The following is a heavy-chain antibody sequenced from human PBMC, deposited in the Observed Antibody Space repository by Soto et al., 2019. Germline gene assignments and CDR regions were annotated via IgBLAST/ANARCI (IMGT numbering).Heavy chain of an antibody. CDR2: IYYTGNT. CDR1: GGSVSSRSHF. CDR3: ARYDAESGSNKLDP. D-gene: IGHD5-12*01. Sequence: QVQLQESGPGVVKPSDTLSVTCTVSGGSVSSRSHFWSWIRPPPGGGLQWIGYIYYTGNTNYSPSLTSRATLSVDTSRNQFSLRLTSVTAADTAIYYCARYDAESGSNKLDPWGQGTLVTVSS. J-gene: IGHJ5*02. V-gene: IGHV4-61*01.